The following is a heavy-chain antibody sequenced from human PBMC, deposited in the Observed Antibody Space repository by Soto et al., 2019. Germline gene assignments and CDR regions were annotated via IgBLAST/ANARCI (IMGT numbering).Heavy chain of an antibody. Sequence: VQLVESGGGVVQPGRSLPLSCAASGFTFSDYAMHWVRQAPGKGLEWVAVVSQDGRNTHYADSVKGQFTNSRDRSKNTVSLEMTSMRAEDTAVYCFGKGGRQWLDTSDFNYWGQGALVTVSS. CDR1: GFTFSDYA. CDR2: VSQDGRNT. CDR3: GKGGRQWLDTSDFNY. V-gene: IGHV3-30*18. J-gene: IGHJ4*02. D-gene: IGHD6-19*01.